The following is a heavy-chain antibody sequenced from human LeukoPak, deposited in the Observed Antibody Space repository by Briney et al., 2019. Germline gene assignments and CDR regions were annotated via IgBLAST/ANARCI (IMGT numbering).Heavy chain of an antibody. CDR1: GYSFINYW. D-gene: IGHD6-19*01. J-gene: IGHJ4*02. CDR3: AILSSGWYYSDY. V-gene: IGHV5-51*01. CDR2: IYPGDSDT. Sequence: GESLKISCKGSGYSFINYWIGWVRQMPGKGLEWMAIIYPGDSDTKYSPSFQGQVTISADKSITTAFLQWSSLKASDTAMYYCAILSSGWYYSDYWGQGTLVTVSS.